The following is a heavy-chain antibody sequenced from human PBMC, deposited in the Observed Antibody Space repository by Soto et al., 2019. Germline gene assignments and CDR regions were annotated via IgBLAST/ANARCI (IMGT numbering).Heavy chain of an antibody. CDR1: GYNFASYW. CDR3: ARRAYGGDFPDY. D-gene: IGHD2-21*02. Sequence: GESHKISSKGSGYNFASYWIAWVRQMPGKGLEWMGIIYPGDSDTRYSPSFQGQVTISADKSISTAFLQWSSLKASDTAMYYCARRAYGGDFPDYWGQGTLVTVSS. CDR2: IYPGDSDT. J-gene: IGHJ4*02. V-gene: IGHV5-51*01.